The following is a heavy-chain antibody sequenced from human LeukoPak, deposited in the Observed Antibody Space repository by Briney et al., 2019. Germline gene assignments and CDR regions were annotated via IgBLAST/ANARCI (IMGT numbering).Heavy chain of an antibody. CDR1: GFTFDDYA. V-gene: IGHV3-43*02. CDR3: ARDVEARISAAGTFDY. J-gene: IGHJ4*02. D-gene: IGHD6-13*01. CDR2: ISGDGGST. Sequence: GGSLRLSCAASGFTFDDYAMHWVRQAPGKGLEWVSLISGDGGSTYYADSVKGRFAISRDNSKNTLWLQMNSLRADDTAIYYCARDVEARISAAGTFDYWGQGSLVTVSS.